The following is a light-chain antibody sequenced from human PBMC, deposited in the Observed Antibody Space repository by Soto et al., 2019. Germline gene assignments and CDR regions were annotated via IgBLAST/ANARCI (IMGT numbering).Light chain of an antibody. CDR1: PSVSSNS. V-gene: IGKV3-20*01. CDR3: QHYGTSPWT. Sequence: PGERATLSCRASPSVSSNSLAWFQQKPGQAPRLLIFGASSRATGIPDRFSGSGSGTDFTLTISRLEPEDFAVYYCQHYGTSPWTFGQGTKVEIK. CDR2: GAS. J-gene: IGKJ1*01.